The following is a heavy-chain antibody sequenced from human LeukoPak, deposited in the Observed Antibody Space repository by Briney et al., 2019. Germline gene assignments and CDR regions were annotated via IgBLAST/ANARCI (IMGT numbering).Heavy chain of an antibody. CDR1: GFTFSSYA. J-gene: IGHJ4*02. D-gene: IGHD6-13*01. CDR3: ATSIAAAGFFDY. Sequence: GSXXXSXAASGFTFSSYAMSWVRQAPGKXXXXXSAISGSGGSTYYADSVKGRFTISRDNSKNTLYLQMNSLRAEDTAVYYCATSIAAAGFFDYWGQGTLVTVSS. V-gene: IGHV3-23*01. CDR2: ISGSGGST.